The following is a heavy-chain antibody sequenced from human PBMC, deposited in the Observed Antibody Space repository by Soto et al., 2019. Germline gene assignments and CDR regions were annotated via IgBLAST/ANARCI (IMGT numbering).Heavy chain of an antibody. CDR2: IKQDGSEK. J-gene: IGHJ4*02. CDR3: ARDGHYDFWGGYYPVDY. V-gene: IGHV3-7*01. Sequence: EVQLVESGGGLVQPGGSLRLSCAASGFTFSSYWMSWVRQAPGKGLEWVANIKQDGSEKYYVDSVKGRFTISRDNAKNSLYLQMNSLRAEDTAVYYCARDGHYDFWGGYYPVDYWGQGALVTVSS. CDR1: GFTFSSYW. D-gene: IGHD3-3*01.